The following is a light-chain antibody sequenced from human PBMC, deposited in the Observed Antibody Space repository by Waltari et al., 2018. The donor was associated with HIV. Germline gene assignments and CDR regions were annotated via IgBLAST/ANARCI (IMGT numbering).Light chain of an antibody. CDR2: SSN. J-gene: IGLJ1*01. V-gene: IGLV1-47*01. Sequence: QSVLTQPPSASGTPGQRVTISCSGSSSNIGSSYVYWYQQVPGTAPKLLIFSSNQRPSGVPDRFSGSKSGTSASLAISGLRSEEGADYYCAAWDDSLSGYVFGTGTKVTVL. CDR3: AAWDDSLSGYV. CDR1: SSNIGSSY.